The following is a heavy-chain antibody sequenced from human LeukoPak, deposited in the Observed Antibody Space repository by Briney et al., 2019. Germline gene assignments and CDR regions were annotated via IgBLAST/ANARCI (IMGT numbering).Heavy chain of an antibody. CDR2: IYHSEST. D-gene: IGHD3-22*01. Sequence: PGETLSLTCTVSGYSIISCYYWGWLRPPPGKGLEWIGSIYHSESTYHNLPLKSRVTISLVRSKNQVSMQLTYETAADPAVYYVAREGGLCYFAGGSGYYPGGVDYWGQGALVTVFS. J-gene: IGHJ4*02. CDR1: GYSIISCYY. CDR3: AREGGLCYFAGGSGYYPGGVDY. V-gene: IGHV4-38-2*02.